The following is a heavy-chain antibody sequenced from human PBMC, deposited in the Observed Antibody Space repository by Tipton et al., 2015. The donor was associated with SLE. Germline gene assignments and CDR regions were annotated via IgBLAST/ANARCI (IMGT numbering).Heavy chain of an antibody. Sequence: TLSLTCTVSGGSISGGNSYWSWIRQPAGKRLEWIGRIYGSGSTIYNPSLKSRVTISIDTSKNQFSLKLSSVTAADTAVYYCAKTLAVAGTVDYWGQGTLVTVSS. CDR3: AKTLAVAGTVDY. D-gene: IGHD6-19*01. CDR1: GGSISGGNSY. J-gene: IGHJ4*02. CDR2: IYGSGST. V-gene: IGHV4-61*02.